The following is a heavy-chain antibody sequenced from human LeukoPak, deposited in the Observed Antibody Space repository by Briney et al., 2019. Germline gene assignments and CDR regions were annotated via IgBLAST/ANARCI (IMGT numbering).Heavy chain of an antibody. J-gene: IGHJ4*02. D-gene: IGHD3-22*01. Sequence: GGSLRLSCAASGFTFSSYAMSWVRQAPGKGLEWVSGISGSGDNTYYADSVKGRFTISRDNSKNTPYVQVNSLGTEDTAAYYCAKGSYYDSSGSFYFDYWGQGTLVTVSS. CDR3: AKGSYYDSSGSFYFDY. CDR1: GFTFSSYA. CDR2: ISGSGDNT. V-gene: IGHV3-23*01.